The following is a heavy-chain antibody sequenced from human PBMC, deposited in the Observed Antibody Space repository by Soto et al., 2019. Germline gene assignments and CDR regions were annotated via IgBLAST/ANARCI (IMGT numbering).Heavy chain of an antibody. Sequence: SETLSLTCAVYGGSFSGYYWSWIRQPPGKGLEWIGEINHSGSTNYNPSLKSRVTISVDTSKNQFSLKLSSVTAADTAVYYCARGTSGSSSSPRLGDWFDPWGQGTLVTVSS. D-gene: IGHD6-13*01. CDR3: ARGTSGSSSSPRLGDWFDP. CDR2: INHSGST. CDR1: GGSFSGYY. J-gene: IGHJ5*02. V-gene: IGHV4-34*01.